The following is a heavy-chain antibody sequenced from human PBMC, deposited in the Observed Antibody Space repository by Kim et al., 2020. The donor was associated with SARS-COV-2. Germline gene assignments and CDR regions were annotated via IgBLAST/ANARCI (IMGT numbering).Heavy chain of an antibody. J-gene: IGHJ6*02. CDR2: ISYDGRNK. V-gene: IGHV3-30-3*01. CDR1: GLFFDSSA. CDR3: ARGNYHGTVSPSDDYNSMDV. Sequence: GGSLRLSCAASGLFFDSSAMNWVRQAPGKGLEWVAVISYDGRNKNYADSVKGRFTISRDNSKSTVYLQMNSLRIEDTAVYYCARGNYHGTVSPSDDYNSMDVWGQGAQGTVS. D-gene: IGHD3-10*01.